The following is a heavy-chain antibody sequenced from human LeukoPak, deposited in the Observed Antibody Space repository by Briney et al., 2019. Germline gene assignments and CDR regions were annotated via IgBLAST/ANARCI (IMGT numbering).Heavy chain of an antibody. J-gene: IGHJ4*02. CDR2: ISYDGSNK. D-gene: IGHD2-2*01. Sequence: GGSLRLSCAASGFTFSSYAMHWVRQAPGKGLEWVAVISYDGSNKYYADSVKGRFTISRDNSKNTLYLQMNSLRAEDTAVYYCARDQQAIVVVPAALGYWGQGTLVTVSP. CDR1: GFTFSSYA. CDR3: ARDQQAIVVVPAALGY. V-gene: IGHV3-30-3*01.